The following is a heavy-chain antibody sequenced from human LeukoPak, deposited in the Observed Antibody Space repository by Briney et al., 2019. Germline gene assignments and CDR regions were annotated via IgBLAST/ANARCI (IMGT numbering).Heavy chain of an antibody. D-gene: IGHD2-2*02. Sequence: PGRSLRLSCAASGFTFSSYAMHWVRQAPGKGLEWVAVISYDGSNKYYADSVKGRFTISRDNSKNTLYLQMNSLRAEDTAVYYCAGGGQYCSSTSCYRPLDYYYGMDVWGQGTTVTVSS. CDR1: GFTFSSYA. V-gene: IGHV3-30*04. CDR2: ISYDGSNK. CDR3: AGGGQYCSSTSCYRPLDYYYGMDV. J-gene: IGHJ6*02.